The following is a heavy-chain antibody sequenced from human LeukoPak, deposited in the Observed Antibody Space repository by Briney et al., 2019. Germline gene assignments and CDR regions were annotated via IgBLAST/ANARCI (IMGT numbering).Heavy chain of an antibody. J-gene: IGHJ4*02. CDR2: IYSDGST. CDR1: GFTFSNYT. CDR3: ARDDLADTAMVFDY. Sequence: PGGSLRLSCAASGFTFSNYTMSWVRQAPGKGLEWVSVIYSDGSTYYADSVKGRFTISRDNSKNTLYLQMNSLRAEDTAVYCCARDDLADTAMVFDYWGQGTLVTVSS. V-gene: IGHV3-66*01. D-gene: IGHD5-18*01.